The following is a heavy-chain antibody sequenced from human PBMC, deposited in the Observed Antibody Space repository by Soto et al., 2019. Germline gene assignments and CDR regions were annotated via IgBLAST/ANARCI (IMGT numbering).Heavy chain of an antibody. V-gene: IGHV4-34*01. D-gene: IGHD3-10*01. J-gene: IGHJ6*03. CDR3: AGLRGYYYYIDV. CDR2: INDSGSA. Sequence: WTWIRQPPGKGLEWIGEINDSGSANHNPSLKSRVIISVDTSKNQFSLRLNSVTAADTAVYYCAGLRGYYYYIDVWGKGTTVTVSS.